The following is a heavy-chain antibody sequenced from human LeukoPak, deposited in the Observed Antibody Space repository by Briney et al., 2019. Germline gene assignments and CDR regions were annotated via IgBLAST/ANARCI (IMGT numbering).Heavy chain of an antibody. J-gene: IGHJ3*02. CDR2: ISGSGGST. CDR3: AKVVSSGYYDDAFDI. V-gene: IGHV3-23*01. CDR1: GFTFTAYA. Sequence: GGSLRLSCAASGFTFTAYAMSWFRQAPGKGLEWVSAISGSGGSTYYADSVKGRFTISRDNSKNTLYLQMNSLRAEDTAVYYCAKVVSSGYYDDAFDIWGQGTMVTVSS. D-gene: IGHD3-22*01.